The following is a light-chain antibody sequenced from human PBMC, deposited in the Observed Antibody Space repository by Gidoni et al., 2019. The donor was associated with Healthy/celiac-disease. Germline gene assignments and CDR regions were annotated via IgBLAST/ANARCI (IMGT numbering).Light chain of an antibody. CDR1: SSDVGGYNY. CDR3: SSYTSSSTRV. Sequence: QSALTQPDSVSGSPGQSITISCTGTSSDVGGYNYVSWYQQHPGKAPKLMIYDVSNRPSGVSNRFSGSKSGNTASLPISGLQAEDEADYYCSSYTSSSTRVFGGGTTLTVL. CDR2: DVS. V-gene: IGLV2-14*03. J-gene: IGLJ3*02.